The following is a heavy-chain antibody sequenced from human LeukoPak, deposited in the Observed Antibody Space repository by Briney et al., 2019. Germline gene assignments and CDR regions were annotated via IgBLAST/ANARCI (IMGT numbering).Heavy chain of an antibody. V-gene: IGHV3-21*01. CDR2: ISGSGTYI. J-gene: IGHJ4*02. D-gene: IGHD3-22*01. CDR3: ARAYFYDTSGYYYGY. CDR1: GFTFNTYS. Sequence: PGGSLRLSCAASGFTFNTYSMTWVRQPPGKGLEWVSSISGSGTYIYYTDSVKRRFTISRDNAKNSLYPQMNGLRAEYTAVYYCARAYFYDTSGYYYGYWGQGTLVTVSS.